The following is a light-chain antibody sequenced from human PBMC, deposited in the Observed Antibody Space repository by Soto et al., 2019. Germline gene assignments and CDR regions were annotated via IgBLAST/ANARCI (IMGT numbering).Light chain of an antibody. J-gene: IGLJ1*01. CDR3: AAWDDSLTDYV. CDR2: SNN. V-gene: IGLV1-44*01. CDR1: SSNIGRNT. Sequence: TVVTQAPSASETPGQRVTISCSGGSSNIGRNTVNWYQQLPGTAPKLLIYSNNRRPSGVPDRFSGSKSGTSASLAISGLQSEDEADYYCAAWDDSLTDYVFGTGTKLTVL.